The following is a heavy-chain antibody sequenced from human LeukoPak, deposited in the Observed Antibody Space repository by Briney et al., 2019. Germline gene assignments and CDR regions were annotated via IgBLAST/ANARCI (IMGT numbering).Heavy chain of an antibody. CDR1: GFTFSSHA. CDR3: ARGRGYYYNMDV. Sequence: PGGSLRLSCAASGFTFSSHAMNWVRQGPGKGLEWVSAISSSGGGTYYADSVEGRFTISRDRSKNTLNLQMKSLRVEDTAVYFCARGRGYYYNMDVWGKGTTVTVSS. J-gene: IGHJ6*03. D-gene: IGHD3-10*01. V-gene: IGHV3-23*01. CDR2: ISSSGGGT.